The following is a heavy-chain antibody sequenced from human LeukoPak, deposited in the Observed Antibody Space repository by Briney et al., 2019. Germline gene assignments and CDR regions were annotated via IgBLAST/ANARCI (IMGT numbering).Heavy chain of an antibody. Sequence: GGSLRLSCAASGFTFTDYGMTWVRQAPGKGLEWVSSISGSALSTYYADSVKGRFTISRDNSKNTLYLQMNSLRAEDTAVYYCAKDNGPGYSGLDYWGQGTLVTVSS. CDR1: GFTFTDYG. CDR2: ISGSALST. J-gene: IGHJ4*02. D-gene: IGHD5-12*01. CDR3: AKDNGPGYSGLDY. V-gene: IGHV3-23*01.